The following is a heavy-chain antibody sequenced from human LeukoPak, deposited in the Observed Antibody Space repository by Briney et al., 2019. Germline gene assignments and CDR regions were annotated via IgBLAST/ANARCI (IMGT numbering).Heavy chain of an antibody. J-gene: IGHJ6*03. CDR2: INHSGST. CDR3: ARLAILTGYYTEPHYYYYYYMDV. V-gene: IGHV4-34*01. D-gene: IGHD3-9*01. CDR1: GGSFSGYY. Sequence: KTSETLSLTCAVYGGSFSGYYWSWIRQPPGKGLEWIGEINHSGSTNYNPSLKSRVTISVDTSKNQFSLKLSSVTAADTAVYYCARLAILTGYYTEPHYYYYYYMDVWGKGTTVTISS.